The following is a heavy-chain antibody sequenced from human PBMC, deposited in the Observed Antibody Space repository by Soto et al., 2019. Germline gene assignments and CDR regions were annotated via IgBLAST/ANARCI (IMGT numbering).Heavy chain of an antibody. Sequence: KTSETLSLTCTISNGSIGSYYWTWIRQPPGKGLEWIGHIYYSGSTNYNPSLKSRLTLSLGTSKNQFSLKLTSVTAADTAVYYCARVGRLITAAGLLDAWGQGTLVTVSS. J-gene: IGHJ5*02. CDR1: NGSIGSYY. CDR2: IYYSGST. CDR3: ARVGRLITAAGLLDA. D-gene: IGHD6-13*01. V-gene: IGHV4-59*01.